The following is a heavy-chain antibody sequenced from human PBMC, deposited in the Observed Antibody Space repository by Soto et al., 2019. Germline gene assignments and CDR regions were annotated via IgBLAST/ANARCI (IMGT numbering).Heavy chain of an antibody. CDR2: IIPIFGTA. J-gene: IGHJ4*02. D-gene: IGHD3-10*01. Sequence: SVKVSWNASGGTFSSYAISWVRQAPGQGLEWMGGIIPIFGTANYAQKFQGRVTITADESTSTAYMELSSLRSEDTAVYNCAVYGSGSSPFDYWGQGTLVTVS. CDR1: GGTFSSYA. CDR3: AVYGSGSSPFDY. V-gene: IGHV1-69*13.